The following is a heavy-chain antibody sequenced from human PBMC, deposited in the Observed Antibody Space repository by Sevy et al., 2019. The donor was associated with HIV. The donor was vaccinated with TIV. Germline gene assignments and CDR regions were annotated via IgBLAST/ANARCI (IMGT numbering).Heavy chain of an antibody. D-gene: IGHD3-3*01. Sequence: ASVKVSCKASGYTFTSYGISWVRQAPGQGLEWMGWISAYNGNTNYAQKLQGRVTMTTDTSTSTAYMELRSLRSDDTAVYYCARNKSYYDFWSGYYWIVGRPWGGPNWFDPWGQGTLVTVSS. V-gene: IGHV1-18*01. CDR1: GYTFTSYG. CDR2: ISAYNGNT. J-gene: IGHJ5*02. CDR3: ARNKSYYDFWSGYYWIVGRPWGGPNWFDP.